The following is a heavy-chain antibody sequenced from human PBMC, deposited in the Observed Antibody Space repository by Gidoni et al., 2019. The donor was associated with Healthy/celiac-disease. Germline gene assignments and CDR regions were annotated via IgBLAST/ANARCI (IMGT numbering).Heavy chain of an antibody. CDR2: ISSSSSYK. Sequence: ELHLVESGGGLVQPGWSLSRSCAPSEFPFSSYPMIWVREAPGKGLEWVSSISSSSSYKDDADSVKGRFTISRDNAKNSLYLQMNSLRAEDTAVYYCARGRSYDIVSGYHTPKHIFDYWGQGTLVTVSS. D-gene: IGHD3-9*01. CDR1: EFPFSSYP. V-gene: IGHV3-21*01. CDR3: ARGRSYDIVSGYHTPKHIFDY. J-gene: IGHJ4*02.